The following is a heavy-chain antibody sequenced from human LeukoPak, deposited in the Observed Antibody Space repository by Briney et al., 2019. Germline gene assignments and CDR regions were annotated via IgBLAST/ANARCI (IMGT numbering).Heavy chain of an antibody. D-gene: IGHD2-2*01. Sequence: GGSLRLSCAASGFTFSSYAMTWVRQAPGKGLEWVAAISGNGGSTYYADSVKGRFTISRDNSKNTLYLQMNSLRAEDTAVYYFAKDLGYCSSTSCYRNYFDYWGQGTLVTVSS. CDR3: AKDLGYCSSTSCYRNYFDY. J-gene: IGHJ4*02. CDR2: ISGNGGST. V-gene: IGHV3-23*01. CDR1: GFTFSSYA.